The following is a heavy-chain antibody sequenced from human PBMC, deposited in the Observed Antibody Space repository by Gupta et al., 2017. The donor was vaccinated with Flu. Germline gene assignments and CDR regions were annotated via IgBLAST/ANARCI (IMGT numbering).Heavy chain of an antibody. CDR3: ARPGGSSGHFDY. D-gene: IGHD3-22*01. V-gene: IGHV4-39*01. J-gene: IGHJ4*02. CDR2: IYYSGST. Sequence: QLQLQESGPGLVKPSETLSLTCTVSGGSISSSSYYWGWIRQPPGKGLEWIGSIYYSGSTYYNPSLKSRVTISVDTSKNQFYLKLSSVTAADTAVYYCARPGGSSGHFDYWGQGTLVTVSS. CDR1: GGSISSSSYY.